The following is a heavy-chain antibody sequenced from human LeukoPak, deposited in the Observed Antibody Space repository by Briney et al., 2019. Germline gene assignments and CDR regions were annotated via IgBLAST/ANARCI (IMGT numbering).Heavy chain of an antibody. D-gene: IGHD1-26*01. CDR2: ISSSSSYI. CDR1: GFTFSSYS. Sequence: GGSLRLSCAASGFTFSSYSMNWVRQAPGQGLELVSFISSSSSYIYYADSDKGRFTISRDNSKNTLYLQMSSLTAKDTAVYYCAKDRSIGTYYTFDSWGKGTLVTVS. CDR3: AKDRSIGTYYTFDS. J-gene: IGHJ4*02. V-gene: IGHV3-21*04.